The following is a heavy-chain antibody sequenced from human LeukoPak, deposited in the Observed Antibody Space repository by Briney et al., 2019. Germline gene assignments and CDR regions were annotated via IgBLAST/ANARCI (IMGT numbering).Heavy chain of an antibody. CDR1: GFTVSSNY. D-gene: IGHD4-17*01. CDR3: ARVRVTVTTLDY. Sequence: PGGSLRLSCAASGFTVSSNYMSWVRQAPGKRLEWVSIIYSGGNTYYADSVKGRFTVSRDNAKNSLFLQMNSLRAEDTAVYYCARVRVTVTTLDYWGQGALVTVSS. J-gene: IGHJ4*02. V-gene: IGHV3-53*01. CDR2: IYSGGNT.